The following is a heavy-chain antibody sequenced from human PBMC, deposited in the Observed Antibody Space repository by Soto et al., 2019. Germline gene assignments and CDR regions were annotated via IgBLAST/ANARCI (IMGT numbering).Heavy chain of an antibody. J-gene: IGHJ3*02. D-gene: IGHD6-19*01. CDR3: ASLAVAGNPFDI. CDR2: IYHSGST. V-gene: IGHV4-4*02. Sequence: QVQLQESGPGLVKPSGTLSLTCAVSSGSISSSNWWSWVRQPPGKGLEWIGEIYHSGSTNYNPSRKGRVTTAVDKCKNQFALKLSSVAAADTAVYYCASLAVAGNPFDIWGQGTMVTVSS. CDR1: SGSISSSNW.